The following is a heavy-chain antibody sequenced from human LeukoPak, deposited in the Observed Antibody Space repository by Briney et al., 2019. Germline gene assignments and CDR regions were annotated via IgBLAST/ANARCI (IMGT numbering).Heavy chain of an antibody. D-gene: IGHD6-19*01. CDR2: ISPNTGAT. J-gene: IGHJ4*02. Sequence: ASVRVSCKPSGYTFTGYYLHWVRPAPGQALDWMGWISPNTGATVYAQNFQDRVTMSRDTSIDTAYMDLSSLRSDDTAVYYCARDRVGSGWPRPYYFEFWGQGTLVTVSS. V-gene: IGHV1-2*02. CDR1: GYTFTGYY. CDR3: ARDRVGSGWPRPYYFEF.